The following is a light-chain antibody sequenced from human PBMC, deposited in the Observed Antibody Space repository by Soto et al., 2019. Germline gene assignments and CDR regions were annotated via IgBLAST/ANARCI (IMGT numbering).Light chain of an antibody. V-gene: IGKV3-11*01. CDR1: QSVSSN. J-gene: IGKJ5*01. Sequence: EIVLTQSPATLSSSPGERATLSCRASQSVSSNLAWYQQKPGQAPRLLIYDASNRATGIPARFSGSGSGTDFTLTISSLEPEDFAVYYCQRGETFGQGTRLEIK. CDR3: QRGET. CDR2: DAS.